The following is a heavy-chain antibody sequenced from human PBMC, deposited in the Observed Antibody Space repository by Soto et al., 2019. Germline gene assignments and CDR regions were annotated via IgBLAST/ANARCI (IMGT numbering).Heavy chain of an antibody. CDR1: GFTFSSHS. Sequence: EVQLVESGGGLVQPGGSLRLSCSASGFTFSSHSMHWVRQTPGKGLEYVSTITDNGGRTWYADSVKGRFTISRDNSKNTLYLQMSSLRAEDTAVYYCVKDRSGTYTFDYWGQGTLVTVSS. D-gene: IGHD1-26*01. CDR2: ITDNGGRT. V-gene: IGHV3-64D*08. CDR3: VKDRSGTYTFDY. J-gene: IGHJ4*02.